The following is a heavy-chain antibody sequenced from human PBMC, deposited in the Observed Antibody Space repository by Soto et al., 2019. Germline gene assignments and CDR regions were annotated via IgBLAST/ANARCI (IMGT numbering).Heavy chain of an antibody. Sequence: GGSLRLSCAASGFTFSSYWMHWVRQAPGKGLVWVSRINSDGSSTSYADSVKGRFTISRDNAKNTLYLQMNSLRAEDTAVYYCARVGITMVRGRVIWGQGTMVTV. D-gene: IGHD3-10*01. J-gene: IGHJ3*02. CDR1: GFTFSSYW. V-gene: IGHV3-74*01. CDR3: ARVGITMVRGRVI. CDR2: INSDGSST.